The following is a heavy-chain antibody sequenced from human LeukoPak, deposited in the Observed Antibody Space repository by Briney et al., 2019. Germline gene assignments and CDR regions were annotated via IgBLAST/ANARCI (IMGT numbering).Heavy chain of an antibody. D-gene: IGHD3-9*01. CDR3: ARHVTASPILTGYPNWFDP. J-gene: IGHJ5*02. V-gene: IGHV4-39*01. Sequence: SETLSLTCTVSGGSISSSSYYWGWIRQPPGKGLEWIGGIYYSGSTYYNPSLKSRVTISVDTSKNQFSLKLSSVTAADTAVYYCARHVTASPILTGYPNWFDPWGQGTLVTVSS. CDR1: GGSISSSSYY. CDR2: IYYSGST.